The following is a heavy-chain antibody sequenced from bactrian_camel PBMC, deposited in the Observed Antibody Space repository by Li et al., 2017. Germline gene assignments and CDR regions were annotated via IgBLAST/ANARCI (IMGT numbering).Heavy chain of an antibody. CDR2: IHTDGST. Sequence: QLVESGGGSVQAGGSLRLSCVASAGTISRYCMGWFRQAPGQEREGVAAIHTDGSTDYEDSVRGRFTISTDNRRNTVDLQMNSLKPDDTAMYYCAADLRDLCGTWSPSDFAYRGHGTQVTVS. D-gene: IGHD6*01. CDR3: AADLRDLCGTWSPSDFAY. V-gene: IGHV3S53*01. CDR1: AGTISRYC. J-gene: IGHJ6*01.